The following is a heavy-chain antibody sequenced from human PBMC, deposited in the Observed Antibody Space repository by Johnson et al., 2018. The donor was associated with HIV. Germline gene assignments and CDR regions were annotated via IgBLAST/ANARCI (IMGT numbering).Heavy chain of an antibody. V-gene: IGHV3-30*04. CDR2: ISYDGSNK. CDR1: GFTFDDYA. CDR3: ARDLQGRDAFDI. Sequence: QVQLVESGGGLVQPGRSLRLSCAASGFTFDDYAMHWVRQAPGKGLEWVAVISYDGSNKYYADSVKGRFTISRDNAKNSLYLQMNSLRAEDTAVYYCARDLQGRDAFDIWGQGTMVTVSS. J-gene: IGHJ3*02.